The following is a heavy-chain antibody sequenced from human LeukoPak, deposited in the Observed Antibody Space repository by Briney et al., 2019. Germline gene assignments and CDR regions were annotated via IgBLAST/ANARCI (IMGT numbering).Heavy chain of an antibody. CDR1: GFTFSSYS. D-gene: IGHD2-8*01. CDR3: AREMVYATSYYYGMDV. CDR2: ISSSSSYI. Sequence: GGSLRLSCAASGFTFSSYSMNWVRQAPGKGLEWVSSISSSSSYIYYADSVKGRFTTSRDNAKNSLYLQMNSLRAEDTAVYYCAREMVYATSYYYGMDVWGQGTTVTVSS. V-gene: IGHV3-21*01. J-gene: IGHJ6*02.